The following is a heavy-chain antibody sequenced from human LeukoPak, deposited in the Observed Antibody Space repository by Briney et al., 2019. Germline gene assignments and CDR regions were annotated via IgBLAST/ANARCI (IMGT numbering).Heavy chain of an antibody. CDR1: GFTFSSYG. Sequence: GSLRLSCVASGFTFSSYGMHWVRQPPGKGLEWIGEISHSGSTNYNPSLKSRVFISVDKSKNHFSLKLSSVTAADTAIYYCARAVAGTSGRFSLDYWGQGALVTVSS. V-gene: IGHV4-4*02. D-gene: IGHD6-19*01. CDR3: ARAVAGTSGRFSLDY. J-gene: IGHJ4*02. CDR2: ISHSGST.